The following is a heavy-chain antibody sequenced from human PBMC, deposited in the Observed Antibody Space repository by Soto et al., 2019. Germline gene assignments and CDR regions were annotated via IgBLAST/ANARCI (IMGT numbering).Heavy chain of an antibody. J-gene: IGHJ5*02. CDR1: GGTFSSYA. CDR3: ARDVIVVVPAATKLEAGNWFDP. CDR2: IIPIFGTA. V-gene: IGHV1-69*13. Sequence: SVKVSCKASGGTFSSYAISWVRQAPGQGLEWIGRIIPIFGTANYAQKFQGRVTITADESTSTAYMELSSLRSEDTAVYYCARDVIVVVPAATKLEAGNWFDPWGQGTLVTVSS. D-gene: IGHD2-2*01.